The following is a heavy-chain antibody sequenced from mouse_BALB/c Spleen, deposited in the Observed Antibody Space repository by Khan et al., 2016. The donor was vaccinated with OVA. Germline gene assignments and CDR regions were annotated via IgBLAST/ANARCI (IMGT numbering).Heavy chain of an antibody. CDR2: IAYSGST. CDR3: ARWGYDAWYFNV. D-gene: IGHD2-12*01. V-gene: IGHV3-2*02. Sequence: EVQLVESGPGLVKPSQSLSLTCTVTGYSITSDYAWNWIRQFPGNKLEWMGYIAYSGSTNYSPSLKSRISITRDTSKNQFFLQLHSVTADDTATYYCARWGYDAWYFNVWGAGTTVTVSS. CDR1: GYSITSDYA. J-gene: IGHJ1*01.